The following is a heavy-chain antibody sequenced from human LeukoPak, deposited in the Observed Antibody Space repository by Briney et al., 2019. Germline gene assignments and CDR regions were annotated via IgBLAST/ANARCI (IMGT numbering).Heavy chain of an antibody. CDR1: GFTFSSYA. J-gene: IGHJ6*03. CDR2: ISYDGSNK. V-gene: IGHV3-30-3*01. Sequence: PGGSLRLSCAASGFTFSSYAMHWVRQAPGKGLEWVAVISYDGSNKYYADSVKGRFTISRDNSKNTLYLQMNSLRAEDTAVYYCARSRLVPYNWNYSYCMDVWGKGTTVTVSS. CDR3: ARSRLVPYNWNYSYCMDV. D-gene: IGHD1-20*01.